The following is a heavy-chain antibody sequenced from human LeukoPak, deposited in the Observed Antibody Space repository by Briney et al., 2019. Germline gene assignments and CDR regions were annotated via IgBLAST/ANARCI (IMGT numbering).Heavy chain of an antibody. V-gene: IGHV4-59*01. CDR3: ARNTYYYDSSGYYINLFDP. J-gene: IGHJ5*02. CDR2: IYYSGST. D-gene: IGHD3-22*01. Sequence: SETLSLTCTVSGGSISSYYWSRIRQPPGKGLEWIGYIYYSGSTNYNPSLKSRVTISVDTAKNQFSLKLSSVTAADTALYYCARNTYYYDSSGYYINLFDPWGQGTLVTVSS. CDR1: GGSISSYY.